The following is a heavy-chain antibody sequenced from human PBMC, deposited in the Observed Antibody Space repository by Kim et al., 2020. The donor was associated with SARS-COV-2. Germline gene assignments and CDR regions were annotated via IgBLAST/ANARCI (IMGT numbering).Heavy chain of an antibody. V-gene: IGHV3-11*01. CDR3: ASYAYYDILTAYYYGMDV. Sequence: KGRFTIARDNAKNSLYLKMNSLRAEDTAVYYCASYAYYDILTAYYYGMDVWGQGTTVTVSS. D-gene: IGHD3-9*01. J-gene: IGHJ6*02.